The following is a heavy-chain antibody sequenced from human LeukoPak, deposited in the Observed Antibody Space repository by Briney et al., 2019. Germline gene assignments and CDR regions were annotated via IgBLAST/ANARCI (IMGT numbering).Heavy chain of an antibody. CDR1: GGSFSGYY. Sequence: SETLSLTCAVYGGSFSGYYWSWIRQPPGKGLEWIGEINHSGSTNYNPSLKSRVTISVDTSKNQFSLKLSSVTAADTAVYYCARVWSENSYEDRGAFDIWGQGTMVTVSS. V-gene: IGHV4-34*01. D-gene: IGHD3-22*01. CDR2: INHSGST. J-gene: IGHJ3*02. CDR3: ARVWSENSYEDRGAFDI.